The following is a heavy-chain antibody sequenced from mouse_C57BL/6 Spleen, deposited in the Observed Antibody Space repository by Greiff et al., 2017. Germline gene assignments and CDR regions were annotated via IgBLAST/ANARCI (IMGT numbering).Heavy chain of an antibody. J-gene: IGHJ2*01. D-gene: IGHD4-1*01. V-gene: IGHV5-6*02. Sequence: EVKLMESGGDLVKPGGSLKLSCAASGFTFSSYGMSWVRQTPDKRLEWVATISSGGSYTYYPDSVKGRFTISRDNAKNTLYLQMSSLKSEDTAMYYCARRRDWEGYYFDYWGQGTTLTVSS. CDR1: GFTFSSYG. CDR2: ISSGGSYT. CDR3: ARRRDWEGYYFDY.